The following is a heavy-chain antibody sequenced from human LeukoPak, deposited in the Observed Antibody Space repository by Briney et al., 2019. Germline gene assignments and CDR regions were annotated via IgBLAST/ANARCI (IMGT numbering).Heavy chain of an antibody. CDR2: IYYSGST. J-gene: IGHJ4*02. CDR1: GGSISSSSYY. CDR3: ARHVGSYDILTGYRPRYYFDY. Sequence: SETLSLTCTVSGGSISSSSYYWGWIRQPPGKGLEWIGSIYYSGSTYYNPSLKSRVTISVDTSKNQFSLKLSSVTAADTAVYYCARHVGSYDILTGYRPRYYFDYWGQGTLVTVSS. V-gene: IGHV4-39*01. D-gene: IGHD3-9*01.